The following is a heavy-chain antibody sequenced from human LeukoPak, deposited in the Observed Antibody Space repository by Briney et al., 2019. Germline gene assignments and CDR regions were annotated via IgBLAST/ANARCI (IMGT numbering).Heavy chain of an antibody. J-gene: IGHJ4*02. D-gene: IGHD6-19*01. CDR1: GGSFSVYY. CDR2: INHSGST. Sequence: SETLSLTCAVYGGSFSVYYWSWIRQPPGKGLEWIGEINHSGSTNYNPSLKSRVTISVDTSKNQFSLKLSSVTAADTAVYYCARAVAGTGLIDYWGQGTLVTVSS. CDR3: ARAVAGTGLIDY. V-gene: IGHV4-34*01.